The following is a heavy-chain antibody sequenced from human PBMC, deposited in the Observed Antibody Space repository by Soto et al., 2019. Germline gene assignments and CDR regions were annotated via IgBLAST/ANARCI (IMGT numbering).Heavy chain of an antibody. CDR2: IYYSGST. V-gene: IGHV4-31*03. J-gene: IGHJ3*02. CDR1: GGSISSGGYY. D-gene: IGHD3-22*01. Sequence: QVQLQESGPGLVKPSQTLSLTCTVSGGSISSGGYYWSWIRQHPGKGLEWIGYIYYSGSTYYNPSLKSRVTISVDTSKNQFSLKLGSVTAADTAVYYCAREGGGMYYYDSSGYLGAFDIWGQGTMVTVSS. CDR3: AREGGGMYYYDSSGYLGAFDI.